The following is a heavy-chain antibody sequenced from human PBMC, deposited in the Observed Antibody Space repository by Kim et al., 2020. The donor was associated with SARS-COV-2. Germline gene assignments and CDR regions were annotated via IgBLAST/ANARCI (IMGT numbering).Heavy chain of an antibody. CDR3: ARGPYYYDSSGYYYPFDY. CDR1: GFTFDDYG. Sequence: GGSLRLSCAASGFTFDDYGMSWVRQAPGKGLEWVSGINWNGGSTGYADSVKGRFTISRDNAKNSLYLQMNSLRAEDTALYYCARGPYYYDSSGYYYPFDYWGQGTLVTVST. CDR2: INWNGGST. V-gene: IGHV3-20*04. D-gene: IGHD3-22*01. J-gene: IGHJ4*02.